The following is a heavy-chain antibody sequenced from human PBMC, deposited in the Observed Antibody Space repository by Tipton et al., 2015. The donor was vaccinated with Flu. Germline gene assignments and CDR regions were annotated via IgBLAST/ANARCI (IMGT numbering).Heavy chain of an antibody. Sequence: GLVKPSETLSLTCGVYGGSFSGYYWTWIRQSPGMGLEWLGEIDHGGSTNYDPSVKSRVTISVDTSKNQFSLKVTSLTAADTAVYYCARGGGEKRWLDYYYFDSWGQGTLVTVSS. CDR2: IDHGGST. CDR3: ARGGGEKRWLDYYYFDS. J-gene: IGHJ4*02. CDR1: GGSFSGYY. V-gene: IGHV4-34*01. D-gene: IGHD5-24*01.